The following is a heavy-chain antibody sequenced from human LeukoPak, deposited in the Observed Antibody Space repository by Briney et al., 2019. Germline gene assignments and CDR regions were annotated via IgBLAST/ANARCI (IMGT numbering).Heavy chain of an antibody. V-gene: IGHV3-23*01. D-gene: IGHD3-22*01. CDR3: AKDRGEDSSGYYYPDAFDI. J-gene: IGHJ3*02. CDR2: VSGSGGST. Sequence: GGSLRLSCAASGFTFSSYAMSWVRQAPGKGLEWVSAVSGSGGSTYYADSVKGRFTISRDNSKNTLYLQMNSLRAEDTDVYYCAKDRGEDSSGYYYPDAFDIWGQGTMVTVSS. CDR1: GFTFSSYA.